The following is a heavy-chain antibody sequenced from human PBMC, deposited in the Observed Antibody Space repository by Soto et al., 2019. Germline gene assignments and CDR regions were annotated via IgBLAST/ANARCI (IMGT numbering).Heavy chain of an antibody. J-gene: IGHJ4*02. CDR1: GGSISRYY. CDR2: IYYSGST. CDR3: ARDDLYASGIPI. V-gene: IGHV4-59*01. Sequence: SETLSLTCTVSGGSISRYYWSWIRQPPGKGLEWIGYIYYSGSTNYNPSLKSRVTMSLDTSKNQFSLKLSSVTAADTAVYYCARDDLYASGIPIWGQGTLVTVSS. D-gene: IGHD3-10*01.